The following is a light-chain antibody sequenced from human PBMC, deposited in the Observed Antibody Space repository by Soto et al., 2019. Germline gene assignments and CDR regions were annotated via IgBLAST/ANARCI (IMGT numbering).Light chain of an antibody. CDR2: FAS. CDR3: MKSLQTPIT. J-gene: IGKJ5*01. Sequence: EIVMTQFAISLPVTPGERASISCKSSHSLLHSHGYSYMDWYVQKPGQSPQLLIYFASFRASGVPDRFSGSGSGTDFTLTISRVEAEDFGVYYCMKSLQTPITCGQGTRLEIK. V-gene: IGKV2-28*01. CDR1: HSLLHSHGYSY.